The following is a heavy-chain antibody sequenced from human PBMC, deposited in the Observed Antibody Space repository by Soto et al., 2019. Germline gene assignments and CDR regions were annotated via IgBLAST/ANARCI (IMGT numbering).Heavy chain of an antibody. J-gene: IGHJ3*02. Sequence: ASVKVSCKASGYTFTGYYMYWVRQAPGQGLEWMGWINPNSGGTNYAQKFQGWVTMTRDTSISTAYMELSRLRSDDTAVYYCARDYCGGDCYHDAFDIWGQGTMVTVSS. D-gene: IGHD2-21*01. V-gene: IGHV1-2*04. CDR1: GYTFTGYY. CDR3: ARDYCGGDCYHDAFDI. CDR2: INPNSGGT.